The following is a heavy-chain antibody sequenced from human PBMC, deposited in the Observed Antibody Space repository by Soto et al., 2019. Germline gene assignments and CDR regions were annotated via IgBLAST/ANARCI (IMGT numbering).Heavy chain of an antibody. D-gene: IGHD2-8*01. V-gene: IGHV1-2*04. CDR3: ARDPPPDCTNGVCYSWTFDY. Sequence: ASVKVSCKASGYTFTGYYMHWVRQAPGQGLEWMGWINPNSGGTNYAQKFQGWVTMTRDTSISTAYMELSRLRSDDTAVYYCARDPPPDCTNGVCYSWTFDYWGQGTLVTVSS. J-gene: IGHJ4*02. CDR2: INPNSGGT. CDR1: GYTFTGYY.